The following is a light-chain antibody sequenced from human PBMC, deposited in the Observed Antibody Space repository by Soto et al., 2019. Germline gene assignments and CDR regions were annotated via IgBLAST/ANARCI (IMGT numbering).Light chain of an antibody. CDR2: STN. J-gene: IGLJ3*02. Sequence: QTVVPQEPSLTVSPGGTVPLPCASSTGAVTSDYYANWFQQKPGQVPTTLIYSTNNRHSWTPARFSGSLLGGKAALTLSGVQPDDEADYYCLLYCDDTGVCGGGTKHTVL. V-gene: IGLV7-43*01. CDR1: TGAVTSDYY. CDR3: LLYCDDTGV.